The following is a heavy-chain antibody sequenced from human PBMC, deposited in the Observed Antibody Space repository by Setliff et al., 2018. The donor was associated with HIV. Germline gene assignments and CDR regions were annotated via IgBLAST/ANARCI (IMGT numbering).Heavy chain of an antibody. D-gene: IGHD3-16*01. J-gene: IGHJ4*02. CDR1: SGSFSDNY. V-gene: IGHV4-34*01. CDR3: ARLGLGPEMDY. CDR2: INHNGNI. Sequence: PSETLSLTCAVYSGSFSDNYWSWIRQPPGKGLDWIAEINHNGNINYNPSLKSRVTISMDPSKKQFSLKLSSVTAADTAVYYCARLGLGPEMDYWGQGTLVTVSS.